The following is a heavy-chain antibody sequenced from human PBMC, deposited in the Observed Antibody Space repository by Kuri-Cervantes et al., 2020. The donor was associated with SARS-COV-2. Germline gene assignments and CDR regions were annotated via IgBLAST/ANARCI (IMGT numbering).Heavy chain of an antibody. V-gene: IGHV4-59*01. D-gene: IGHD3-3*01. CDR1: GGSISSYY. CDR3: ARITIFGVVISGAFDI. CDR2: IYYSGST. Sequence: GSLRLSCTVSGGSISSYYWSWIRQPPGKGLEWIGYIYYSGSTNYNPSLKSRVTISVDTSKNQFSLKLSSVTAADTAMNYCARITIFGVVISGAFDIWGQGTMVTVSS. J-gene: IGHJ3*02.